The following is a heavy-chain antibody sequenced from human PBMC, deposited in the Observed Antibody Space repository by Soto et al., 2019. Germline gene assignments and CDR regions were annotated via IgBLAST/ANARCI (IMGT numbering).Heavy chain of an antibody. CDR2: IYPGDSDT. Sequence: GESLKISCKGSGYSFTSYWIGWVRQMPGKGLEWMGIIYPGDSDTRYSPSFQGQVTISADKSFSTAYLLWSSLKASDTAIYYCARPGSAATDYFDYWGQGTLVTVSS. D-gene: IGHD2-15*01. V-gene: IGHV5-51*01. J-gene: IGHJ4*02. CDR3: ARPGSAATDYFDY. CDR1: GYSFTSYW.